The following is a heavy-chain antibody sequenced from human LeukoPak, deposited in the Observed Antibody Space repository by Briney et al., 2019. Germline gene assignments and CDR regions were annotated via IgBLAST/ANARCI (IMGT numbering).Heavy chain of an antibody. CDR1: GFTFSSYA. J-gene: IGHJ6*03. Sequence: PGRSLRLSCAASGFTFSSYAMYWVRQAPGKGLEWVSYISSSGSTIYYADSVKGRFTISRDNAKNSLYLQMNSLRAEDTAVYYCARVSLTAWYYYYMDVWGKGTTVTVSS. V-gene: IGHV3-48*03. CDR2: ISSSGSTI. CDR3: ARVSLTAWYYYYMDV.